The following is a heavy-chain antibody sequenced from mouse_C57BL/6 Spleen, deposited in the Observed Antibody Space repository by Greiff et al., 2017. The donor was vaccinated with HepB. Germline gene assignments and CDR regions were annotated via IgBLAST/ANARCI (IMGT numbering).Heavy chain of an antibody. J-gene: IGHJ2*01. CDR3: ARGGRLTGTKGNYFDY. CDR2: IDPSDSYT. CDR1: GYTFTSYW. D-gene: IGHD4-1*01. V-gene: IGHV1-50*01. Sequence: VKLMESGAELVKPGASVKLSCKASGYTFTSYWMQWVKQRPGQGLEWIGEIDPSDSYTNYNQKFKGKATLTVDTSSSTAYMQLSSLTSEDSAVYYCARGGRLTGTKGNYFDYWGQGTTLTVSS.